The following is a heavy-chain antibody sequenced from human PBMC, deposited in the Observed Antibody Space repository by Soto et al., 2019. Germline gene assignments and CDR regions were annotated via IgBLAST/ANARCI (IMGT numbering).Heavy chain of an antibody. Sequence: QVQLVESGGGVVQPGRSLRLSCAASGFTFSRYGMHWVRQAPGKGLEWVAVISYDGSNKYYADSVKGRFTISRDNSKNTLYLQMNSLRAEDTAVYYCAKGLGFDYWGQGTLVTVSS. CDR1: GFTFSRYG. V-gene: IGHV3-30*18. CDR2: ISYDGSNK. J-gene: IGHJ4*02. CDR3: AKGLGFDY. D-gene: IGHD3-16*01.